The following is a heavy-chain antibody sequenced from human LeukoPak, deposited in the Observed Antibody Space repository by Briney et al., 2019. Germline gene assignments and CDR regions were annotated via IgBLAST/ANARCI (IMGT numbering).Heavy chain of an antibody. J-gene: IGHJ4*02. CDR1: GYTFTSYA. D-gene: IGHD6-13*01. V-gene: IGHV1-3*01. Sequence: ASVKVSCKASGYTFTSYAMHWVRQAPGQRLEWMGWINAGNGNTKYSQRFQGRVTITRDTSASTAYMELSSLRSEDTAVYYCARAFAAYSHDFDYWGQGTLVTVPS. CDR3: ARAFAAYSHDFDY. CDR2: INAGNGNT.